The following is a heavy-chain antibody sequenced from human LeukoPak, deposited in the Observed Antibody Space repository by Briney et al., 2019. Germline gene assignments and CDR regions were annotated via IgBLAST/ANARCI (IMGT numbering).Heavy chain of an antibody. V-gene: IGHV3-21*01. CDR1: GFTFSSYS. CDR2: ISSSSSYI. CDR3: ARAGDSSGWYKTNY. D-gene: IGHD6-19*01. Sequence: GGSLRLSCAASGFTFSSYSMNWVRQAPGKGLEWVSSISSSSSYIYYADSVKGRFTISRDNAKNSLYLQMNSLRAEDTAVYYCARAGDSSGWYKTNYWGQGTLVTVSS. J-gene: IGHJ4*02.